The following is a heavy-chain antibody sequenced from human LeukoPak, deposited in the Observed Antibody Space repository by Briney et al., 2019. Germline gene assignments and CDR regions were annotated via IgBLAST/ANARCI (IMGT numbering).Heavy chain of an antibody. V-gene: IGHV1-2*06. CDR1: GYTFTGYY. CDR3: ARDPQDIVVVPAAMGNDY. Sequence: ASVKVSCKASGYTFTGYYMHWVRQAPGQGLEWMGRINPNSGGTNYAQKFQGRVTMTRDKSISTAYMELSRLRSDDTAVYYCARDPQDIVVVPAAMGNDYWGQGTLVTVSS. J-gene: IGHJ4*02. D-gene: IGHD2-2*01. CDR2: INPNSGGT.